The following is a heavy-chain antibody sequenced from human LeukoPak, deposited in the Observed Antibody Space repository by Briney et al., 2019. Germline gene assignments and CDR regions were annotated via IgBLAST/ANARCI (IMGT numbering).Heavy chain of an antibody. Sequence: PSETLSLTCTVSGGSISSSSYYWGWIRQPPGKGLEWIGSIYYSGSTYYNPSLKSRVTISVDTSKNQFSLKLSSVTAADTAVYYCARRLRGYCSSTSCYNYGMDVWGQGTTVTVSS. V-gene: IGHV4-39*07. CDR3: ARRLRGYCSSTSCYNYGMDV. CDR1: GGSISSSSYY. CDR2: IYYSGST. J-gene: IGHJ6*02. D-gene: IGHD2-2*02.